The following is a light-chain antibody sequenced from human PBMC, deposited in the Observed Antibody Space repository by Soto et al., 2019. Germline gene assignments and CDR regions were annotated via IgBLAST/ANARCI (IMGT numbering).Light chain of an antibody. Sequence: QSVLTQPASVSGSPGQSITISCTGTRSDVGGYDYVSWYQHHPGKAPKLIIYEVSNRPSGVSHRFSGSKSGNTASLAISGLQAEDEGDYYCSSYTTSNTMVFGGGTKVTVL. CDR2: EVS. V-gene: IGLV2-14*01. CDR1: RSDVGGYDY. CDR3: SSYTTSNTMV. J-gene: IGLJ3*02.